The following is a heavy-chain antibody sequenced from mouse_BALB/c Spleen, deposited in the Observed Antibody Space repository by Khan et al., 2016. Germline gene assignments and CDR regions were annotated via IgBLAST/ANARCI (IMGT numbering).Heavy chain of an antibody. D-gene: IGHD1-1*01. CDR1: GYTFTSYW. CDR2: IYPGDGDT. Sequence: QVQLKQSGAELARPGASVKLSCKASGYTFTSYWMQWVKQRPGQGLEWIGAIYPGDGDTRYTQKFKGKATLTADKSSSTAYMQLSSLASEDSAVYYCASYYGSSYDYFDYWGQCTTLTVSS. CDR3: ASYYGSSYDYFDY. J-gene: IGHJ2*01. V-gene: IGHV1-87*01.